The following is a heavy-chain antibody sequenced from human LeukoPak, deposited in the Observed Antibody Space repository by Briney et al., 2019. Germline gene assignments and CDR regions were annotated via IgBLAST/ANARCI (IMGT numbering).Heavy chain of an antibody. CDR3: GGGWGYSSSSDY. CDR1: RFTFSDYY. CDR2: ISTSGSSI. D-gene: IGHD6-6*01. J-gene: IGHJ4*02. Sequence: PGGSLRLSCAASRFTFSDYYMTWIRQTPGKGLEWISYISTSGSSIFYADSVKGRFTISRDNAENSVYLQMNSLRAEDTAVYYCGGGWGYSSSSDYWGQGIVVTVSS. V-gene: IGHV3-11*04.